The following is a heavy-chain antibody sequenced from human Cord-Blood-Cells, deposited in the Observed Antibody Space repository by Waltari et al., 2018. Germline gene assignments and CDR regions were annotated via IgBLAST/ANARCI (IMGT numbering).Heavy chain of an antibody. CDR2: INHSGST. V-gene: IGHV4-34*01. D-gene: IGHD3-16*01. J-gene: IGHJ4*02. Sequence: QVQLQQWGAGLLKPSETLSLTCAVYGWSFSGYYWTWIRQPPGKGLEWLGEINHSGSTNYNPSLKSRVTISVDTSKNQFSLKLSSVTAADTAVYYCARHGGPLGYFDYWGQGTLVTVSS. CDR3: ARHGGPLGYFDY. CDR1: GWSFSGYY.